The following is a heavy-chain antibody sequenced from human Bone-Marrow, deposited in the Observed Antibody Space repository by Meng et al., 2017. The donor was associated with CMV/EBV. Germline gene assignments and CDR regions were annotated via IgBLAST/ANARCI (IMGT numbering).Heavy chain of an antibody. CDR2: IIPIFGTA. Sequence: TFSSYAISWVRQAPGQGLEWMGGIIPIFGTANYAQKFQGRVTITADKSTGTAYMELSSLRSEDTAVYYCARGRITIFGVSPWYYFDYWGQGTLVTVSS. V-gene: IGHV1-69*06. J-gene: IGHJ4*02. CDR3: ARGRITIFGVSPWYYFDY. D-gene: IGHD3-3*01. CDR1: TFSSYA.